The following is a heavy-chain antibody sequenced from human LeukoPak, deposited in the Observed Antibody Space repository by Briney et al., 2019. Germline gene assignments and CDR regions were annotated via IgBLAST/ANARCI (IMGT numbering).Heavy chain of an antibody. J-gene: IGHJ4*02. Sequence: SETLSLTCAVYGGPFSGYYWSWIRQPPGKGLEWIGEINHSGSTNYNPSLKSRVTISVDTSKNQFSLKLSSVTAADTAVYYCARDRLQLQYWGQGTLVTVSS. D-gene: IGHD1-1*01. CDR3: ARDRLQLQY. CDR2: INHSGST. V-gene: IGHV4-34*01. CDR1: GGPFSGYY.